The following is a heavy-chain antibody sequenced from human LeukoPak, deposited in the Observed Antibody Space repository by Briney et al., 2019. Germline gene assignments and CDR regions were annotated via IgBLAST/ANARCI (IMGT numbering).Heavy chain of an antibody. V-gene: IGHV3-23*01. CDR1: GFAFSSYA. Sequence: GGSLRLSCAASGFAFSSYAMSWVRQAPGKGVEWVSTISNSDDSTYYADSVKGRFTISRDNSENTLYLQMNSLRAEDTAVYYCAKDYAVGSIDYWGQGTLVTVSS. D-gene: IGHD3-16*01. J-gene: IGHJ4*02. CDR2: ISNSDDST. CDR3: AKDYAVGSIDY.